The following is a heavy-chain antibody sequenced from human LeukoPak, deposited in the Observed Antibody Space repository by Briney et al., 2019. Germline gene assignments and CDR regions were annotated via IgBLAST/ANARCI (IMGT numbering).Heavy chain of an antibody. CDR1: GLSFSSQA. Sequence: GGSLRLSCAASGLSFSSQAMTWVRQAPGKGLEWVSRINSDGSSTNYADSVKGRFTISRDNAKNTLYLQMNSLSTEDTAVYYCASGYSSDYGGNVYWGQGTLVTVSS. CDR3: ASGYSSDYGGNVY. D-gene: IGHD4-23*01. J-gene: IGHJ4*02. CDR2: INSDGSST. V-gene: IGHV3-74*01.